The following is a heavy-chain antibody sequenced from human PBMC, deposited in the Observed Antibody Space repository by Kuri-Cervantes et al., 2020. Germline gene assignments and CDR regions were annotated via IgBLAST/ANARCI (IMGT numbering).Heavy chain of an antibody. CDR3: ARDIQEVVVAATYYFDY. Sequence: GESLKISCAASGFTFSSYSMNWVRQAPGKGLEWVSSISSSSSYIYYADSVKGRFTISRDNAKNSLYLQMNSLRDEDTAVYYCARDIQEVVVAATYYFDYWGQGTLVTVSS. CDR2: ISSSSSYI. J-gene: IGHJ4*02. V-gene: IGHV3-21*01. D-gene: IGHD2-15*01. CDR1: GFTFSSYS.